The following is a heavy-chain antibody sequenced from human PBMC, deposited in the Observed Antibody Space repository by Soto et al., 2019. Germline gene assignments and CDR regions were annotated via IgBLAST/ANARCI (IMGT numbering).Heavy chain of an antibody. CDR3: SRAVGGFTYGYTDY. CDR1: GFSLSTTGMC. CDR2: IDWADDK. D-gene: IGHD5-18*01. Sequence: SGPTLVNPTQTLTLTCTFSGFSLSTTGMCVSWIRQPTGKALEWLALIDWADDKYYSTSLKTRLTISKDTSKNQVVLTMTNVEPVDTAAYFWSRAVGGFTYGYTDYWGQGTLVTVSS. J-gene: IGHJ4*01. V-gene: IGHV2-70*01.